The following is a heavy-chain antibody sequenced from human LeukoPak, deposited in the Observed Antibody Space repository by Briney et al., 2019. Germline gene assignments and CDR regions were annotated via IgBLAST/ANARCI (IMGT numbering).Heavy chain of an antibody. J-gene: IGHJ4*02. CDR1: GGTFSSYA. CDR2: IIPIFGTA. CDR3: ARENGGYHNTQFDY. V-gene: IGHV1-69*13. D-gene: IGHD3-9*01. Sequence: ASVKVSCKASGGTFSSYAISWVRQAPGQGLEWMGGIIPIFGTANYAQKFQGRVTITADESTSTAYMELSSLRSEDTAVYYCARENGGYHNTQFDYWGQGTLVTVSS.